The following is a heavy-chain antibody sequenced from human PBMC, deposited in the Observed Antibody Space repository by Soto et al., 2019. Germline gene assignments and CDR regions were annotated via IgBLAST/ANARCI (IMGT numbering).Heavy chain of an antibody. D-gene: IGHD3-10*01. CDR1: GGSISSSSYY. V-gene: IGHV4-39*01. CDR2: IYYSGST. Sequence: SETLSLTCTVSGGSISSSSYYWGWIRQPPGKGLEWIGSIYYSGSTYYNPSLKSRVTISVDTSKNQFSLKLSSVTAADTAVYYCARLNLIAREDLYGSGSYPYYFDYWGQGTLVTVSS. CDR3: ARLNLIAREDLYGSGSYPYYFDY. J-gene: IGHJ4*02.